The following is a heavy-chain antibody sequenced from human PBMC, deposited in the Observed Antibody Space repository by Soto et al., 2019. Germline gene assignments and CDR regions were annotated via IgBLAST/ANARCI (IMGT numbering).Heavy chain of an antibody. D-gene: IGHD3-9*01. CDR1: GFTFDDYA. J-gene: IGHJ5*02. Sequence: EVQLVESGGGLVQPGRSLRLSCAASGFTFDDYAMHWVRQAPGKGLEWVSGISWNSGSIGYADSVKGRFTISRDNAKNSLYLHMNSLRAEDTALYSCAKAQSGLRYFEDWFDPWGQGTLVTVSS. CDR2: ISWNSGSI. V-gene: IGHV3-9*01. CDR3: AKAQSGLRYFEDWFDP.